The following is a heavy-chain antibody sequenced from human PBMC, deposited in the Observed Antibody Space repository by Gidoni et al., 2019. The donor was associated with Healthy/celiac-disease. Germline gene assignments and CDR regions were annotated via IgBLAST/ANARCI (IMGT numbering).Heavy chain of an antibody. D-gene: IGHD2-15*01. CDR1: GGTFSSYA. V-gene: IGHV1-69*12. CDR3: ARDPMFCSGGSCYSNYFDY. Sequence: QVQLVQSGAAVKKPGSSVKVSCKASGGTFSSYAISWVRQAPGQGLEWMGGIIPIFGTANYAQKFQGRVTITADESTSTAYMELSSLRSEDTAVYYCARDPMFCSGGSCYSNYFDYWGQGTLVTVSS. CDR2: IIPIFGTA. J-gene: IGHJ4*02.